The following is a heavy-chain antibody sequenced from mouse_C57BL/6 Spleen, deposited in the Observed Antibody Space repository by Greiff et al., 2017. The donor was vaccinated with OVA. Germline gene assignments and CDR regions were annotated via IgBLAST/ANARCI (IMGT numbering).Heavy chain of an antibody. Sequence: QLQQPGAELVKPGASVKMSCKASGYTFTSYWITWVKQRPGQGLEWIGDIYPGSGSTNYNEKFKSKATLTVDTSSSTAYMQLSSLTSEDSAVYYCAREYGSSYGWFAYWGQGTLVTVSA. CDR1: GYTFTSYW. V-gene: IGHV1-55*01. J-gene: IGHJ3*01. CDR3: AREYGSSYGWFAY. CDR2: IYPGSGST. D-gene: IGHD1-1*01.